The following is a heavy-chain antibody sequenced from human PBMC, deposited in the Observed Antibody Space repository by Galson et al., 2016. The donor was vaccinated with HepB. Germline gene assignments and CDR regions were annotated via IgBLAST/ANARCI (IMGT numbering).Heavy chain of an antibody. CDR2: TYYKSNWYY. Sequence: CAISGDSVSSNSANWHWIRQSPSRGLEWLGRTYYKSNWYYDYAVSVKSRITINPDTSKNQFSLQLSSVTPEDTAVYYCTRSSPFNTGTFDFWGQGTLVTVSS. V-gene: IGHV6-1*01. D-gene: IGHD1-26*01. CDR3: TRSSPFNTGTFDF. J-gene: IGHJ4*02. CDR1: GDSVSSNSAN.